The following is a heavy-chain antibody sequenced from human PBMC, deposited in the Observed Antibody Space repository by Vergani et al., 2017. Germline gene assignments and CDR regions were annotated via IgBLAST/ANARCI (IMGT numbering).Heavy chain of an antibody. CDR1: GGSFSGYY. Sequence: QVQLQQWGAGLLKPSKTLSLTCAVYGGSFSGYYWSWIRQPPGKGLEWIGEINHSGSTNYNPSLKSRVTISVDTSKNQFSLKLSSVTAADTAVYYCARVGRENYDFWSGDDAFDIWGQGTMVTVSS. V-gene: IGHV4-34*01. D-gene: IGHD3-3*01. J-gene: IGHJ3*02. CDR2: INHSGST. CDR3: ARVGRENYDFWSGDDAFDI.